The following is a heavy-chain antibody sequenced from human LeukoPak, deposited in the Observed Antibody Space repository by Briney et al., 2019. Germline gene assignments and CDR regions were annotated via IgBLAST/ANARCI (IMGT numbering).Heavy chain of an antibody. CDR1: GYIFTSFG. J-gene: IGHJ5*02. CDR3: AKGTLRGWFDP. V-gene: IGHV1-18*01. CDR2: ISAYNGHT. D-gene: IGHD3-10*01. Sequence: ASVKVSCKTSGYIFTSFGITWVRQAPGQGLEWMGWISAYNGHTSYAQKFQGRVTMTTDTSTSTGYMELRSLKSDDTAVHYCAKGTLRGWFDPWGQGTLVTVSS.